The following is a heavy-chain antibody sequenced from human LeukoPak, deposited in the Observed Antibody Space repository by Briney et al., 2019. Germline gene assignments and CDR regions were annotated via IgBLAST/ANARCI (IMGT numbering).Heavy chain of an antibody. CDR2: IYYSGST. D-gene: IGHD3-10*01. CDR3: ARFYGSGNNWFDP. J-gene: IGHJ5*02. CDR1: GGSINNGGYY. Sequence: PSETLSLTCTVSGGSINNGGYYWSWIRQHPGKGLEWIGYIYYSGSTNYNPSLKSRVTISVDTSKNQFSLKLSSVTAADTAVYYCARFYGSGNNWFDPWGQGTLVTVSS. V-gene: IGHV4-61*08.